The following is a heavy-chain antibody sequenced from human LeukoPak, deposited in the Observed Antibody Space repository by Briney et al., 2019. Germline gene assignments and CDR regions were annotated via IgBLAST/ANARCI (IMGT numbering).Heavy chain of an antibody. D-gene: IGHD5-24*01. CDR2: ISGSGNTI. CDR3: ARDQGGYNYGRGYFDY. Sequence: PGGSLRLPCAASGFTFSRYSMNWVRQAPGKGLEWVSYISGSGNTIHYADSVKGRFTISRDNAKNSLFLQMNSLRVEDTSVFYCARDQGGYNYGRGYFDYWGRGTLVTVSS. J-gene: IGHJ4*02. CDR1: GFTFSRYS. V-gene: IGHV3-48*01.